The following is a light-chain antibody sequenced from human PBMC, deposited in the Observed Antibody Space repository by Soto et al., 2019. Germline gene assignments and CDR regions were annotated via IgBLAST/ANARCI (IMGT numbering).Light chain of an antibody. CDR3: HQYGTSPQT. V-gene: IGKV3-20*01. J-gene: IGKJ1*01. CDR2: DAS. CDR1: RIVSNTH. Sequence: EIVLTQSPGSLSLSPGESATLSCRASRIVSNTHVAWYQQRPGQAPRLLIYDASRRDIGVPDRFSGSGSGTDFTLAISGLEPADFAVYFCHQYGTSPQTFGQGTKVDIK.